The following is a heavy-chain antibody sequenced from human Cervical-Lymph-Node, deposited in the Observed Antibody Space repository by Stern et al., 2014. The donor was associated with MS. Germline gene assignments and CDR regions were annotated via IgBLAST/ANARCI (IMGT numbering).Heavy chain of an antibody. CDR3: ARDDDYGGNSFVRRGLGY. CDR2: IIPILGIA. J-gene: IGHJ4*02. D-gene: IGHD4-23*01. Sequence: VQLVESGAEVKKPGSSVKVSCKASGGTFSSYAISWVRQAPGQGLEWMGRIIPILGIANYAQKFQGRVTITADKSTSTAYMELSSLRSEDTAVYYCARDDDYGGNSFVRRGLGYWGQGTLVTVSS. V-gene: IGHV1-69*09. CDR1: GGTFSSYA.